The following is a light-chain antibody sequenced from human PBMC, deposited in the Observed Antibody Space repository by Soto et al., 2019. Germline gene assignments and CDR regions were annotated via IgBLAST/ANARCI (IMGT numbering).Light chain of an antibody. V-gene: IGLV2-18*02. CDR1: STDFVSYNR. J-gene: IGLJ1*01. CDR3: SSFSSDTTLFV. Sequence: QSALTQPPSVSGSPGQSVTISCTGTSTDFVSYNRVSWYQQPPGTAPKLIIYEVNYRPSGVSYRFSGSKSGNTASLTISGLQAEDEADYYCSSFSSDTTLFVFGGGTKLTVL. CDR2: EVN.